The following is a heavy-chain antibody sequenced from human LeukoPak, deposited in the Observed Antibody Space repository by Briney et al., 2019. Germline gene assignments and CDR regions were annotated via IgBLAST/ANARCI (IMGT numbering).Heavy chain of an antibody. CDR2: MNPNSGNT. D-gene: IGHD3-9*01. CDR3: ARATYDILTGYQYFDY. V-gene: IGHV1-8*01. J-gene: IGHJ4*02. Sequence: GASVKVSCKASGYTFTSYDINWVRQATGQGLEWMGWMNPNSGNTGYAQKFQGRVILTRNTSISTAYMELSSLRSEDTAVYYCARATYDILTGYQYFDYWGQGTLVTVSS. CDR1: GYTFTSYD.